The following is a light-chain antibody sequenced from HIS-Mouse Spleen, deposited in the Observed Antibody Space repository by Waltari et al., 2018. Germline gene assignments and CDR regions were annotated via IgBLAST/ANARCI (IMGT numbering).Light chain of an antibody. Sequence: SYELTQPPSVSVSPGQTARITCSGDSLPKKYAYWYQQKSGQAPVLVISEASKRPPGIPERFTGPSSGTMATLTISGAQVEDEADYYCYSTDSSGNHRVFGGGTKLTVL. V-gene: IGLV3-10*01. CDR3: YSTDSSGNHRV. J-gene: IGLJ2*01. CDR1: SLPKKY. CDR2: EAS.